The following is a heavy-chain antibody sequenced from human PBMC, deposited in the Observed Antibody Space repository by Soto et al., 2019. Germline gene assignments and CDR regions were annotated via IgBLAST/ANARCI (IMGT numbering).Heavy chain of an antibody. CDR1: GGSISSGGYY. J-gene: IGHJ3*02. CDR2: IYYSGST. CDR3: ARKPWLGYCSGGSCYPDAFDI. D-gene: IGHD2-15*01. V-gene: IGHV4-61*08. Sequence: PSETLSLTCTVSGGSISSGGYYWSWIRQHPGKGLEWIGYIYYSGSTNYNPSLKSRVTISVDTSKNQFSLKLSSVTAADTAVYYCARKPWLGYCSGGSCYPDAFDIWGQGTMVTVSS.